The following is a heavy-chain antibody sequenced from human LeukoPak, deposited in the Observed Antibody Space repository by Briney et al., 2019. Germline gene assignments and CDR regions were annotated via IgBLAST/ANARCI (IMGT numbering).Heavy chain of an antibody. D-gene: IGHD6-19*01. CDR1: GYTFTSYG. J-gene: IGHJ5*01. CDR3: AKAVRYSSSWFDY. V-gene: IGHV1-8*03. CDR2: MNPNSGNT. Sequence: ASVKVSCKASGYTFTSYGINWVRQAPGQGLEWMGWMNPNSGNTGYAQKFQGRVTITRNTSISTAYMELSSLRSEDTAVYYCAKAVRYSSSWFDYWGQGTLVTVSS.